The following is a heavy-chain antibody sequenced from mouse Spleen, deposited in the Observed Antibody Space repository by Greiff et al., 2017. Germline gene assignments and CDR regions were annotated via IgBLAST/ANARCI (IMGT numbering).Heavy chain of an antibody. CDR2: IYPRSGNT. Sequence: QVQLQQSGAELARPGASVKLSCKASGYTFTSYGISWVKQRTGQGLEWIGEIYPRSGNTYYNEKFKGKATLTADKSSSTAYMELRSLTSEDSAVYFCARGGGNYNWYFDVWGAGTTVTVSS. J-gene: IGHJ1*01. D-gene: IGHD2-1*01. V-gene: IGHV1-81*01. CDR3: ARGGGNYNWYFDV. CDR1: GYTFTSYG.